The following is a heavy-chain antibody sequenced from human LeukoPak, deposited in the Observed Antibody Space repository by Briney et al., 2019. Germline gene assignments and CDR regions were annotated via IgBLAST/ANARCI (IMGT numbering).Heavy chain of an antibody. Sequence: SETLSLTCAVYGGSFSGYYWSWIRQPPGKGLEWIGEINHSGSTNYNPSLKSRVTISVDTSKNQFSLKLSSVTAADTAVYYCARHIVVVPAAQRWFDPWGQGTLVTVSS. CDR2: INHSGST. D-gene: IGHD2-2*01. CDR1: GGSFSGYY. J-gene: IGHJ5*02. V-gene: IGHV4-34*01. CDR3: ARHIVVVPAAQRWFDP.